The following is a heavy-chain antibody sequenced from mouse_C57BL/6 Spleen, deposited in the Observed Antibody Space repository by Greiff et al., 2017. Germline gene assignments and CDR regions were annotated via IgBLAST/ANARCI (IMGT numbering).Heavy chain of an antibody. CDR2: ISSGSSTI. CDR3: ARNWYYFDY. D-gene: IGHD4-1*01. V-gene: IGHV5-17*01. CDR1: GFTFSDYG. Sequence: EVHLVESGGGLVKPGGSLKLSCAASGFTFSDYGMHWVRQAPEKGLEWVAYISSGSSTIYYADTVKGRFTISRDNAKNTLFLQMTSLRSEDTAMYYCARNWYYFDYWGQGTTRTVSS. J-gene: IGHJ2*01.